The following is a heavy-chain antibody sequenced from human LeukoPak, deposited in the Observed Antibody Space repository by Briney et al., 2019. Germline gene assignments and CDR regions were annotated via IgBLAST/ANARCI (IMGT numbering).Heavy chain of an antibody. V-gene: IGHV4-34*01. J-gene: IGHJ4*02. CDR3: ARGLPGGQLSRYDY. D-gene: IGHD6-13*01. Sequence: PSETLSLTCAVYGGSFSGYYWSWIRQPPGKGLEWIGEINHSGSTNYNPSLESRVTISVDTSKNQFSLKMNSMTAADTAMYYCARGLPGGQLSRYDYWGQGTLVTVSS. CDR1: GGSFSGYY. CDR2: INHSGST.